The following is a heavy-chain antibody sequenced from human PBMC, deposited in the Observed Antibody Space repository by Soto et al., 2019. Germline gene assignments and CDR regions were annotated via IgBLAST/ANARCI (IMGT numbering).Heavy chain of an antibody. Sequence: QITLKESGPTLVKPTQTLTLTCTFSGFSLSTNGMGVGWIRQPPGKALEWLALIHWDDDRRYSPSLESRLTIRKDTSKNQVVLTMANMDPVDTATYYCAQRHCGHDCYSSHFDNWGQGTRFTVSS. D-gene: IGHD2-21*02. V-gene: IGHV2-5*02. CDR2: IHWDDDR. CDR1: GFSLSTNGMG. CDR3: AQRHCGHDCYSSHFDN. J-gene: IGHJ4*02.